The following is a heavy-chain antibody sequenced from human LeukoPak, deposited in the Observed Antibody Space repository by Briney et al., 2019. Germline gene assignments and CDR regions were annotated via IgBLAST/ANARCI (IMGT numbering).Heavy chain of an antibody. D-gene: IGHD1-1*01. CDR3: ASRRAGNWFDP. CDR1: GGTFSSYA. Sequence: ASVKVSCKASGGTFSSYAISWVRQAPGQGLEWMGGIIPIFGTANYAQKFQGRVTIIADESTSTAYMELSSLRSEDTAVYYCASRRAGNWFDPWGQGTLVTVSS. CDR2: IIPIFGTA. V-gene: IGHV1-69*13. J-gene: IGHJ5*02.